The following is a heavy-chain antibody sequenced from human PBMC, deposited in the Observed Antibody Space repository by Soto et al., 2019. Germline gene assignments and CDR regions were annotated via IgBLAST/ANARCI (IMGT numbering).Heavy chain of an antibody. Sequence: GASVKVSCKASGYSFAGYLLHWVRQAPGQGLEWMGWSNTDSGDTKYARKFQGRVTMTRDTSTSTGYMELSSLRSDDTAVYHCTRGTGFWSGYYRYYGMDVWGQGTTVTVSS. CDR1: GYSFAGYL. D-gene: IGHD3-3*01. CDR2: SNTDSGDT. J-gene: IGHJ6*02. V-gene: IGHV1-2*02. CDR3: TRGTGFWSGYYRYYGMDV.